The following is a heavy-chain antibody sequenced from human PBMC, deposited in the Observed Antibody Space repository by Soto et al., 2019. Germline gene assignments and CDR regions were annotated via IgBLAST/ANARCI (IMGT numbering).Heavy chain of an antibody. Sequence: GASVKVSCKASGYTFTSYGISWVRQAPGQGLEWMGWISAYNGNTNYAQKLQGRVTISVDTSKNQFSLKLSSVTAADTAVYYCARRGGLVYYYYYGMDVWGQGTTVTVSS. CDR3: ARRGGLVYYYYYGMDV. D-gene: IGHD3-3*01. V-gene: IGHV1-18*04. CDR1: GYTFTSYG. J-gene: IGHJ6*02. CDR2: ISAYNGNT.